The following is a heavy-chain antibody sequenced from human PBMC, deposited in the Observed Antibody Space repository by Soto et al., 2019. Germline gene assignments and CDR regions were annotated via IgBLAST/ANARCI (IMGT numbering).Heavy chain of an antibody. CDR3: ARGFSSPFIAARKGYYYMGV. Sequence: SETLSLTCAVYGGSFSGYYWSWIRQPPGKGLEWIGEINHSGSTNYNPSLKSRVTISVDTSKNQFSLKLSSVTAADTAVYYCARGFSSPFIAARKGYYYMGVWGKGTTVTVSS. V-gene: IGHV4-34*01. CDR2: INHSGST. D-gene: IGHD6-6*01. J-gene: IGHJ6*03. CDR1: GGSFSGYY.